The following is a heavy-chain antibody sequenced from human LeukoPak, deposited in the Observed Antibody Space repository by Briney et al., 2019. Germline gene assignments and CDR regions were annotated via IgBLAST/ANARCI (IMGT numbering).Heavy chain of an antibody. D-gene: IGHD1-1*01. J-gene: IGHJ4*02. CDR1: GFIFSNYY. Sequence: PGGSLRLSCEPSGFIFSNYYMHWVRHAPGKGLVWVSHINGDGSTTGYADSVKGRFTISRDNAKNTLYLQMNSLRADDTAVYYCARGGVPYSFDFWGQGTLVTVSS. CDR2: INGDGSTT. CDR3: ARGGVPYSFDF. V-gene: IGHV3-74*01.